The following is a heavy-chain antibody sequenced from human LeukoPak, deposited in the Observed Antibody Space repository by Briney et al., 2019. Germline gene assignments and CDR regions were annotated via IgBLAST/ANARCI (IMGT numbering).Heavy chain of an antibody. CDR1: GFTFSSYE. V-gene: IGHV3-48*03. CDR2: ISSSGSTI. Sequence: GGSLRLSCAASGFTFSSYEMNWVRQAPGKGLEWVSYISSSGSTIYYADSVKGRFTISRDNAKNSLYLQMNSLRAGDTAVYYCARDGDYYDSSGYYYKAFDPWGQGTLVTVSS. J-gene: IGHJ5*02. D-gene: IGHD3-22*01. CDR3: ARDGDYYDSSGYYYKAFDP.